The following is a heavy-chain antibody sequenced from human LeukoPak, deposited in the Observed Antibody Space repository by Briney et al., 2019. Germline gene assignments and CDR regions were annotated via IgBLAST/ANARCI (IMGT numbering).Heavy chain of an antibody. CDR1: GFTFSSYA. CDR2: ISTSGSSI. Sequence: GGSLRLSCAASGFTFSSYAMNWVRQAPGKGLEWVSYISTSGSSIYYADSVKGRFTMSRDNAKNPLFLEMNSLGAEDTAVYYCARDRSGWYYFDYWGQGVLVTVSS. J-gene: IGHJ4*02. D-gene: IGHD6-19*01. V-gene: IGHV3-48*03. CDR3: ARDRSGWYYFDY.